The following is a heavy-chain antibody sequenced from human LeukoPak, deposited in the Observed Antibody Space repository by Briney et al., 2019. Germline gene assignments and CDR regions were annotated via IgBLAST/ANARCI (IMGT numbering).Heavy chain of an antibody. CDR3: AKVRGSYYYYFDY. V-gene: IGHV3-64*04. CDR1: GFTFSRYD. D-gene: IGHD1-26*01. CDR2: ISSNGGST. J-gene: IGHJ4*02. Sequence: PGGSLRLSCSASGFTFSRYDMHWVRQAPGRGLEYVSAISSNGGSTYYADSVKGRFTISRDNSKNTLYLQMNSLRAEDTAVYYCAKVRGSYYYYFDYWGQGTLVTVSS.